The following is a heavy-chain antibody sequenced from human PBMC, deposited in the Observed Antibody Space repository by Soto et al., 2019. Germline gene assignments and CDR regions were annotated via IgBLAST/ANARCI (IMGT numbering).Heavy chain of an antibody. Sequence: GGSLRLSCAASGFTFSSYGMHWVRQAPGKGLEWVAVISYDGSNKYYADSVKGRFTISRDNSKNTLYLKMNSLRAEDTAVYYCAKVGFLSGGSDDYWGQGTLVTVSS. J-gene: IGHJ4*02. D-gene: IGHD1-26*01. V-gene: IGHV3-30*18. CDR1: GFTFSSYG. CDR3: AKVGFLSGGSDDY. CDR2: ISYDGSNK.